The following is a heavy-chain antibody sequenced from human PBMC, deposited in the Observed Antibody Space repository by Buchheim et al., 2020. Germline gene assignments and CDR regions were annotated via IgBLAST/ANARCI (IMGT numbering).Heavy chain of an antibody. D-gene: IGHD4-17*01. J-gene: IGHJ4*02. CDR2: IGSSGGST. CDR3: AKHGDYRFDY. CDR1: GFTFSTYA. V-gene: IGHV3-23*01. Sequence: EVQLLESGGGLVQPGGSLRLSCAASGFTFSTYALSWVRQAPGKGLAWLSSIGSSGGSTDYADSVKGRFSISRDNSKNTPYLQMDSLRAEDTAVYYCAKHGDYRFDYWGQGTL.